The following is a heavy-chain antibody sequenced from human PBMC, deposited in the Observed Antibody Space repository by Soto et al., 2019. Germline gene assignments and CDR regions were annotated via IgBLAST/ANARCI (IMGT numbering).Heavy chain of an antibody. CDR2: IAFTGNAT. D-gene: IGHD4-4*01. Sequence: GGSLRLSCAKSGFTFHDYSMRWVRQAPGKGLEWVSAIAFTGNATYYADSVKGRFTISRDNSKNIVYLQMNSLRVDDTALYYCVKEVERVTLIAFALWGQGPQVTVSS. CDR3: VKEVERVTLIAFAL. V-gene: IGHV3-23*01. CDR1: GFTFHDYS. J-gene: IGHJ4*02.